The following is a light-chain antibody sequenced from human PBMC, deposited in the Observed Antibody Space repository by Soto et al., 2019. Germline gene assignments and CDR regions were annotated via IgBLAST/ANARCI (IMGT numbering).Light chain of an antibody. CDR3: QQYNNWPPFT. CDR1: ESVSSN. Sequence: ETVMTQYPATLSVSPGEGATLSCRASESVSSNLAWYQQQPGQAPRLLIYGASTRATGIPARFSGSGSGTEFTLTISSLQSEDFAVYYCQQYNNWPPFTFGPGTKVDIK. V-gene: IGKV3-15*01. CDR2: GAS. J-gene: IGKJ3*01.